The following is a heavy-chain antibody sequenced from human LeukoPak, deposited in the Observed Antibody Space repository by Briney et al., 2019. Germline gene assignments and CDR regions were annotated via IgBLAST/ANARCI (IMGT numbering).Heavy chain of an antibody. CDR1: GFTFSSYW. CDR2: INTDGSST. V-gene: IGHV3-74*01. CDR3: ARDRYGYCSSTSCYRGVDFDY. J-gene: IGHJ4*02. Sequence: GGSLRLSCAAYGFTFSSYWMHWVRQAPGKGLVWVSRINTDGSSTSYADSVKGRFTISRDNAKNTLYLQMNSLRAEDTAVYYCARDRYGYCSSTSCYRGVDFDYWGQGTLVTVSS. D-gene: IGHD2-2*02.